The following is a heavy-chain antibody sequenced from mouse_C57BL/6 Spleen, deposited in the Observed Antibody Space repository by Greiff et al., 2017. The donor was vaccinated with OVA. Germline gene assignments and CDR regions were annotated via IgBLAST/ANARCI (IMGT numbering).Heavy chain of an antibody. Sequence: VQLQQPGAELVMPGASVKLSCKASGYTFTSYWMHWVKQRPGQGLEWIGEIDPSDSYTNYNQKFKGKSTLTVDKSSSTAYMQRSSLTSEDSAVYYCARRTYGNYVGGAMDYWGQGTSVTVSS. D-gene: IGHD2-1*01. CDR3: ARRTYGNYVGGAMDY. CDR2: IDPSDSYT. J-gene: IGHJ4*01. CDR1: GYTFTSYW. V-gene: IGHV1-69*01.